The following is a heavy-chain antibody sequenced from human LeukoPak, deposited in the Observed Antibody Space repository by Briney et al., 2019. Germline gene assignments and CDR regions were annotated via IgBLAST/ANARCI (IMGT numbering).Heavy chain of an antibody. J-gene: IGHJ4*02. Sequence: GGSLRLSCAASGFTFSSYIMDWVRQAPGKGLEWVSSISSSRSYIYYADSVKGRFTISRDNAKNSLYLQMNSLRAEDTAVYYCAREGYYYDSSGCLDYWGQGTLVTVSS. CDR2: ISSSRSYI. D-gene: IGHD3-22*01. V-gene: IGHV3-21*01. CDR3: AREGYYYDSSGCLDY. CDR1: GFTFSSYI.